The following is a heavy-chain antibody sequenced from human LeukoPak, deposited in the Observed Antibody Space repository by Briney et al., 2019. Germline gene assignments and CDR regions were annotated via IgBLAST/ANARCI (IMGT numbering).Heavy chain of an antibody. D-gene: IGHD3-9*01. CDR2: ISGSGGST. V-gene: IGHV3-23*01. J-gene: IGHJ5*02. Sequence: GGSLRLSCAASGFAFSNYAMSWVRQAPGKGLEWVSAISGSGGSTYYADSVKGRFTISRDNSKNTLYLQMNSLRAEDTAVYYCAKTYSYDILSWFDPWGQGTLVTVSS. CDR1: GFAFSNYA. CDR3: AKTYSYDILSWFDP.